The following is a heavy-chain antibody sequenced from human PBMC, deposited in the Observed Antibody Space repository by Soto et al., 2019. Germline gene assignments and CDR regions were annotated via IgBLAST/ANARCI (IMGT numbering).Heavy chain of an antibody. CDR3: ARDFPPLRGALIYGDSTAYYYFGMDV. V-gene: IGHV1-18*01. CDR2: ISAYNGNT. J-gene: IGHJ6*02. D-gene: IGHD4-17*01. Sequence: ASVKVSCKASGYTFTSYCISWVRQAPGQGLEWMGWISAYNGNTNYAQKLQGRVTMTTDTSTSTAYMELRSLRSDDTAVYYCARDFPPLRGALIYGDSTAYYYFGMDVWGQGTTVTVS. CDR1: GYTFTSYC.